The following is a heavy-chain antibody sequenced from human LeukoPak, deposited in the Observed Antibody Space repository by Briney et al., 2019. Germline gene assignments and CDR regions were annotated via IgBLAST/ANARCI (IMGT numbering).Heavy chain of an antibody. CDR2: IYSDDST. D-gene: IGHD4-23*01. J-gene: IGHJ3*01. Sequence: GGSLRLSCAVSGFTVSNNCLTWVRLAPGKGLEWVSFIYSDDSTYYADSVKGRFTISRDNSKNTLYLHMNSLRGEDTAVYFCARYSTLETRNAFDLWGQGTMVTVSS. CDR1: GFTVSNNC. V-gene: IGHV3-53*01. CDR3: ARYSTLETRNAFDL.